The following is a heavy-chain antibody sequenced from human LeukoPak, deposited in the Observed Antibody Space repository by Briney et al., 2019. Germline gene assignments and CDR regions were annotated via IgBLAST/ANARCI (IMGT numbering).Heavy chain of an antibody. V-gene: IGHV3-15*01. J-gene: IGHJ4*02. CDR3: TTASPYSDYVEYYFAY. CDR2: IKHKTDGGTT. D-gene: IGHD4-11*01. Sequence: GGSLSLSCAASGFPFSNVWMSWARRAPGEALEWVGRIKHKTDGGTTDYAARVKGRFTNSIDDSKNTLYLQMNSLKTEDTAVYYCTTASPYSDYVEYYFAYWGQGTLVTVSS. CDR1: GFPFSNVW.